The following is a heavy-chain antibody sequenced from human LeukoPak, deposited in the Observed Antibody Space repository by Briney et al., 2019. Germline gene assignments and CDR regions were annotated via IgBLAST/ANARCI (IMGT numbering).Heavy chain of an antibody. V-gene: IGHV4-34*01. J-gene: IGHJ4*02. D-gene: IGHD3-22*01. CDR2: INHSGST. CDR3: ARWDQYYYDSSGYGIRY. CDR1: GGSFSGYY. Sequence: PSETLSLTCAVCGGSFSGYYWRWIRQPPGKGLEWIGEINHSGSTNYNPSLKSRVTISVDTSKNQFSLKLSSVTAADTAVYYCARWDQYYYDSSGYGIRYWGQGTLVTVSS.